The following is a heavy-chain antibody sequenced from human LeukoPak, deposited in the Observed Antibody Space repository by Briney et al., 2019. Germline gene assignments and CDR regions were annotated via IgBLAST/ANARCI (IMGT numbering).Heavy chain of an antibody. CDR3: ARGVLHIVVVTPQGGYFDY. D-gene: IGHD2-21*02. CDR2: INHSGST. V-gene: IGHV4-34*01. J-gene: IGHJ4*02. Sequence: SETLSLTCAVYGGSFSGYYWSWIRQPPGKGLEWIGEINHSGSTNYNPSLKSRVTISVDTSKNQFSLKLSSVTAADTAVYYCARGVLHIVVVTPQGGYFDYWGQGTLVTVSS. CDR1: GGSFSGYY.